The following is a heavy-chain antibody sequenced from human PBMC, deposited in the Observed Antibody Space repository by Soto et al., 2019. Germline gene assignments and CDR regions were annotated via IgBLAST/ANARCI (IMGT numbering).Heavy chain of an antibody. CDR2: IYYSGST. D-gene: IGHD3-22*01. CDR3: ASSYYDSSGYYWVGYFDY. CDR1: GGSISSYY. V-gene: IGHV4-59*01. Sequence: SETLSLTCTVSGGSISSYYWSWIRQPPGKGLEWIGYIYYSGSTNYNPSLKSRVTISVDTSKNQFSLKLSSVTAADTAVYYCASSYYDSSGYYWVGYFDYWGQGTLVTVSS. J-gene: IGHJ4*02.